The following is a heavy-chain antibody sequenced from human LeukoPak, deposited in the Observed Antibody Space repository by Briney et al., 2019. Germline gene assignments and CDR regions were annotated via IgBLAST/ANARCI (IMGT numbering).Heavy chain of an antibody. CDR1: GGSISSSSYC. Sequence: SETLSLTCTVSGGSISSSSYCWGWIRQPPGKGLEWIGSIYYSGSTYYNPSLKSRVIISADTSKNQFSLKLSSVTAADTAVYYCARQSGSLVVVAATDYWGQGTLVTVSS. D-gene: IGHD2-15*01. V-gene: IGHV4-39*01. CDR3: ARQSGSLVVVAATDY. CDR2: IYYSGST. J-gene: IGHJ4*02.